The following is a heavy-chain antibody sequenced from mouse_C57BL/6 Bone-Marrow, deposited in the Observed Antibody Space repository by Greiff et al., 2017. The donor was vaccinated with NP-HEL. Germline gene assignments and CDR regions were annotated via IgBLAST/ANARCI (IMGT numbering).Heavy chain of an antibody. V-gene: IGHV5-17*02. CDR3: GRDGYYVMDY. CDR2: ISSGSNTI. Sequence: EVQLVESGGGLVQPGGSRKLSCAASGFTFSSFGMHWVRQAPETGLEWVAYISSGSNTISYADTVEGRFTISRDNPKNTLFLQMTSLRSEDTAMYYCGRDGYYVMDYWGQGTSVTVSS. CDR1: GFTFSSFG. J-gene: IGHJ4*01.